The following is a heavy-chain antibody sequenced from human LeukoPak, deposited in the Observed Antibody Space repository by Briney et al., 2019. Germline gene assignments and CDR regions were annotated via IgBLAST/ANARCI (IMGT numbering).Heavy chain of an antibody. CDR2: IRYDGSNK. CDR3: ARRAGGYSHPYDY. Sequence: GGSLRLSCAASGFTFSSYGMHWVRQAPGKGLEWVAFIRYDGSNKYYADSVKGRLTISRDNSKNTLYLQMNSLRAEDTAVYYCARRAGGYSHPYDYWGQGILVTVSS. V-gene: IGHV3-30*02. J-gene: IGHJ4*02. CDR1: GFTFSSYG. D-gene: IGHD4-23*01.